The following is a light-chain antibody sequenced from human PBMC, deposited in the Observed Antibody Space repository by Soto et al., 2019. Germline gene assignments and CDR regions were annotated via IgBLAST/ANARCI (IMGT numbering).Light chain of an antibody. CDR2: DDD. V-gene: IGLV1-51*01. J-gene: IGLJ1*01. CDR1: SSNIGGNS. Sequence: QSALTQPPSVSAAPGQRVTTSCSGSSSNIGGNSVSWYQQLPGTAPKLLIYDDDKRPSGIPDRFSGSKSGTSATPGITGFQTGDEADHYCGSWDSSLSAYVFRTGTKVTVL. CDR3: GSWDSSLSAYV.